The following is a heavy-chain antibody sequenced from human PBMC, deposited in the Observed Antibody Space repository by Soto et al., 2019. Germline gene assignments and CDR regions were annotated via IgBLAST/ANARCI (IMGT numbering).Heavy chain of an antibody. CDR2: INSDGSST. Sequence: EVQLVESGGGLVQPGGSLRLSCAASGFTFSSYWMHWVRQAPGKGLVWVSRINSDGSSTSYADSVKGRFTISRDNAKNTLYLQMNSLRAEDTAVYYCASPYGSGSYYMDYYYMDVWGKGTTVTVSS. V-gene: IGHV3-74*01. CDR3: ASPYGSGSYYMDYYYMDV. CDR1: GFTFSSYW. J-gene: IGHJ6*03. D-gene: IGHD3-10*01.